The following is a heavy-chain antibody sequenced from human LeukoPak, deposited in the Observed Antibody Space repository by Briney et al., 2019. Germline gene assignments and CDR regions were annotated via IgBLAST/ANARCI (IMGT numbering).Heavy chain of an antibody. Sequence: PSETPSLTCAVYGGSFSGYYWSWIRQPPGKGLEWIGEINHSGSTNYNPSLKSRVTISVDTSKNQFSLKLSSVTAADTAVYYCALQKASGYPDYWGQGTLVTVSS. D-gene: IGHD3-22*01. CDR2: INHSGST. CDR1: GGSFSGYY. J-gene: IGHJ4*02. CDR3: ALQKASGYPDY. V-gene: IGHV4-34*01.